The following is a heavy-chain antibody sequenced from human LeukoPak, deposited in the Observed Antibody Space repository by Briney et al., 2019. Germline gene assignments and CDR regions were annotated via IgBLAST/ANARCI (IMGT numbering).Heavy chain of an antibody. J-gene: IGHJ4*02. CDR3: VGMRIGGRDY. CDR2: LSTDGSVT. D-gene: IGHD3-16*01. V-gene: IGHV3-74*01. Sequence: PGGSLRLSCAASGFTFSRYWMHWVRQAPGKGPEWVSRLSTDGSVTSYADSVQGRFTISRDNAKNTVFLQMNSLRAEDTAVYYCVGMRIGGRDYWGQGTLVTVSS. CDR1: GFTFSRYW.